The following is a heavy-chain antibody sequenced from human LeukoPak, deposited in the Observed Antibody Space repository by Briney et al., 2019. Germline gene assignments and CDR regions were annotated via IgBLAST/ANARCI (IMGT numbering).Heavy chain of an antibody. Sequence: ASVKVSCKASGYTFTSYDINWVRQATGQGLEWMGWMNPNSGNTGYAQKFQGRVTMTRNTSISTAYMELSSLRSEDTAVYYCFLKLFYGDNSGGSLADYWGQGTLVTVSS. D-gene: IGHD4-23*01. CDR3: FLKLFYGDNSGGSLADY. CDR2: MNPNSGNT. CDR1: GYTFTSYD. J-gene: IGHJ4*02. V-gene: IGHV1-8*01.